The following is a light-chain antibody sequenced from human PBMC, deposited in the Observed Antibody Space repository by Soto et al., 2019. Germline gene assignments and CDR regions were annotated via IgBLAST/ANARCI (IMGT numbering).Light chain of an antibody. CDR3: QQRSSWPLPWT. J-gene: IGKJ4*01. Sequence: EIVLTQSPATLSLSPGERATLSCRASQSVSSYLAWYQQKPGQAPRLLIYDASNSATGIPARFSGSGYGTDFTLSISSLEPEDFAVYYCQQRSSWPLPWTFGGGTKVEIK. CDR2: DAS. CDR1: QSVSSY. V-gene: IGKV3-11*01.